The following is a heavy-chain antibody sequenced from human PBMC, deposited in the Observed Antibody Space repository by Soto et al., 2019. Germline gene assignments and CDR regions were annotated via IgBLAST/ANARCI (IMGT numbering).Heavy chain of an antibody. CDR3: AHRKPRGSPDYYYYGMDV. CDR2: IYWDDDK. V-gene: IGHV2-5*02. Sequence: QITLKESGPTLVKPTQTLTLTCTFSGFSLSTSGVGVGWIREPPGNALEWLALIYWDDDKRYSPSLKSRLTITKDTSKNQVVLTMTNMDPVDTATYYCAHRKPRGSPDYYYYGMDVWGQWTTVTVSS. D-gene: IGHD3-10*01. J-gene: IGHJ6*02. CDR1: GFSLSTSGVG.